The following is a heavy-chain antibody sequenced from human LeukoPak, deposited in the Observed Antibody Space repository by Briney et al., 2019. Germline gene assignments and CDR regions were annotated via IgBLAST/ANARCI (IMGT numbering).Heavy chain of an antibody. CDR1: GFTFSSYG. CDR2: IQYDGSNK. J-gene: IGHJ5*01. V-gene: IGHV3-30*02. CDR3: AKGGRVGTALVS. Sequence: PGGSLRLPWAASGFTFSSYGMHWVRKARGKGLEWVAFIQYDGSNKFYADSVKGRFTISRDNSKNTLYLQMNSLRAEDTAVYYCAKGGRVGTALVSWGQGTLVTVSS. D-gene: IGHD1-1*01.